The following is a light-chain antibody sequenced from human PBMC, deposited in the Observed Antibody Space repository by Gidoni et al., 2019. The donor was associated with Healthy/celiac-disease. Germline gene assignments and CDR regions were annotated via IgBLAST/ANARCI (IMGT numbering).Light chain of an antibody. V-gene: IGKV3-20*01. CDR1: QSVSSSY. Sequence: LTKSPGTRSLSPGERATLSCRASQSVSSSYLAWYQQKPGQAPRLLIYGASSRATGIPDRFSGSGSGTDFTLTISRLEPEDFAVYYCQQYGSSPWTFGQGTKVEIK. J-gene: IGKJ1*01. CDR2: GAS. CDR3: QQYGSSPWT.